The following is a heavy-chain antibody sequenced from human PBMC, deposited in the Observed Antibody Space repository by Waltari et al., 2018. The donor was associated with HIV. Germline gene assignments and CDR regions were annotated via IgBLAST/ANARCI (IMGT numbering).Heavy chain of an antibody. Sequence: QVQLQESGPGLVKPSEPLSLTCTVSGGSARNGTVYCSWLRQPPGKGLEWIRYIYSTGSTNYNPSLKSRPLISLDKSKNQLSLNLRSVTAADTAVYYCARDGYNSVWDDFAPSPLPGYGLDVWGQGTTVTVSS. CDR1: GGSARNGTVY. CDR3: ARDGYNSVWDDFAPSPLPGYGLDV. D-gene: IGHD3-3*01. J-gene: IGHJ6*02. V-gene: IGHV4-61*01. CDR2: IYSTGST.